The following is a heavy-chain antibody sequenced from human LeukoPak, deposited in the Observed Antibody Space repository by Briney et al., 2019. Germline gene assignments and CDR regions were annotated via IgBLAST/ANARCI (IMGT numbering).Heavy chain of an antibody. CDR1: GGTFSSYA. J-gene: IGHJ4*02. D-gene: IGHD2-2*02. CDR2: IIPIFGTA. Sequence: SVKVSCKASGGTFSSYAISWVRQAPGQGLEWMGGIIPIFGTANYAQKFQGRVTITADESTSTAYMELSSLRSEDTAVYYCARDETYQLLYAYYWGQGTLVTVSS. CDR3: ARDETYQLLYAYY. V-gene: IGHV1-69*13.